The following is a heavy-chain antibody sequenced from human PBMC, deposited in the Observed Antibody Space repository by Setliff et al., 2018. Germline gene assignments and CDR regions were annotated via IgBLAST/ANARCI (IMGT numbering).Heavy chain of an antibody. D-gene: IGHD6-13*01. V-gene: IGHV1-2*06. CDR1: GYIFTDYY. J-gene: IGHJ6*02. Sequence: ASVKVSCKASGYIFTDYYMHWVRQAPGQELGWMGRINPNSGGTNYAQKFQGRVTMTRDTSISTAFMELSSLRSEDTAVYYCASLGLAAAREDYYYYGMDVWGQGTTVTV. CDR2: INPNSGGT. CDR3: ASLGLAAAREDYYYYGMDV.